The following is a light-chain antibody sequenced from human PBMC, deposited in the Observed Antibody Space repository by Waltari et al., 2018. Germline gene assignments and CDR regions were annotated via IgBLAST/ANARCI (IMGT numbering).Light chain of an antibody. V-gene: IGLV2-11*01. J-gene: IGLJ3*02. CDR2: DVS. Sequence: QSALTQPRSVSGSPGQSVTISCTGTSSDVGPYSYVSWYQHHPGQAPKVMILDVSRRPSGVPDRFSGSKSGNTASLTISGLQAEDEADYYCCSYAGDAVYMFGGGTKVTVL. CDR1: SSDVGPYSY. CDR3: CSYAGDAVYM.